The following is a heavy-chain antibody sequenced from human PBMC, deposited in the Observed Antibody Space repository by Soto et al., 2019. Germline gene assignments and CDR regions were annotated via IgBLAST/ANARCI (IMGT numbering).Heavy chain of an antibody. CDR2: IYYSGST. Sequence: PSETLSLTCTVSGGSISSYYWSWIRQPPGKGLEWIGYIYYSGSTNYNPSLKSRVTISVDTSKNQFSLKLSSVTAADTAVYYCARVRRDSYYYYYMDVWGKGTTVTV. CDR3: ARVRRDSYYYYYMDV. J-gene: IGHJ6*03. V-gene: IGHV4-59*01. CDR1: GGSISSYY.